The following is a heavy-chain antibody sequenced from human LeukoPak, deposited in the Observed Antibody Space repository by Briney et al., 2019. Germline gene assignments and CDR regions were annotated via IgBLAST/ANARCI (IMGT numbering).Heavy chain of an antibody. D-gene: IGHD2-2*02. CDR3: ARDSRGYCSSTSCYTGNYNWFDP. CDR2: IIPIFGTA. J-gene: IGHJ5*02. CDR1: GGTFSSYA. Sequence: ASVKVSCKASGGTFSSYAISWVRQAPGQGLEWMGGIIPIFGTANYAQKFQGRVTITADESTSTAYMELSSLRSEDTAVYYCARDSRGYCSSTSCYTGNYNWFDPWGQGTLVTVSS. V-gene: IGHV1-69*13.